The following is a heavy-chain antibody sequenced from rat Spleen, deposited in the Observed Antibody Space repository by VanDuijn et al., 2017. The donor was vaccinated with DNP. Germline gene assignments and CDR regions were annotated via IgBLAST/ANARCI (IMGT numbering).Heavy chain of an antibody. J-gene: IGHJ3*01. CDR1: GFTFSDHY. CDR3: ATSPGPNWFAY. CDR2: ISYDGGST. V-gene: IGHV5-22*01. Sequence: EVQLVESGGGSVQPGRSLKLSCAASGFTFSDHYMAWVRQAPTKGLDWVAYISYDGGSTYNGDSVKGRFTISRDNAKSTLYLQMNSLRSEDMATYYCATSPGPNWFAYWGQGTLVTVSS. D-gene: IGHD1-4*01.